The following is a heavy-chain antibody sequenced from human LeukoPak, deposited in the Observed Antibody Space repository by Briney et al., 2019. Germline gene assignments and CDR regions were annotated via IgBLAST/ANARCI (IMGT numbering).Heavy chain of an antibody. CDR3: ARVRANWYGDY. CDR2: ITTTFYT. V-gene: IGHV3-21*01. J-gene: IGHJ4*02. D-gene: IGHD6-13*01. CDR1: GFTFSSYS. Sequence: PGGSLRLSCAASGFTFSSYSFNWVRQAPGKGLEWVSSITTTFYTYYTDSVKGRFTISRDNAKNSLYLQMISLRAEDTAVYYCARVRANWYGDYWGQGTLVTVSS.